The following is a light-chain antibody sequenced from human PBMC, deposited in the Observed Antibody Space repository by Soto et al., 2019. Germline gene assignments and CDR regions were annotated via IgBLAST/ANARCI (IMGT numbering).Light chain of an antibody. CDR1: QRLSASD. J-gene: IGKJ5*01. CDR3: QQYGSSPLIT. V-gene: IGKV3-20*01. Sequence: EIFFTQSPGTLSLSPGQRATLYCRARQRLSASDIAWYQQKPGQATKFLIYGVSSRATGIPDRFSGSGSGTDFTLTVSRLEPEDFALYHCQQYGSSPLITFGQGTRLEIK. CDR2: GVS.